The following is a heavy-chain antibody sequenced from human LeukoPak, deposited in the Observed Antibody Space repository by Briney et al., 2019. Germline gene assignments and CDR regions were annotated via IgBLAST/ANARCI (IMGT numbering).Heavy chain of an antibody. D-gene: IGHD3-3*01. Sequence: GGSLRLSCAASGFTFSSYSMNWVRQAPGKGLEWASSISSSSSYIYYADSVKGRFTISRDNAKNSLYLQMNSLRAEDTAVYYCARDRGIYDFWSGGAFDIWGQGTMVTVSS. CDR2: ISSSSSYI. J-gene: IGHJ3*02. V-gene: IGHV3-21*01. CDR3: ARDRGIYDFWSGGAFDI. CDR1: GFTFSSYS.